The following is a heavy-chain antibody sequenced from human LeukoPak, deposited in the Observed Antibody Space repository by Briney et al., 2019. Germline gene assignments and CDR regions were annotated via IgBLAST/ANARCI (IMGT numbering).Heavy chain of an antibody. CDR2: IYTSGST. V-gene: IGHV4-61*02. J-gene: IGHJ6*04. CDR1: GGSISSGSYY. Sequence: PSQTLSLTCTVSGGSISSGSYYWSWIRQPAGKGLEWIGRIYTSGSTNYNPSLKSRVTISVDTSKNQFSLKLSSVTAADTAVYYCARSVGGWLPKTVVWGKGTTVTVSS. D-gene: IGHD5-24*01. CDR3: ARSVGGWLPKTVV.